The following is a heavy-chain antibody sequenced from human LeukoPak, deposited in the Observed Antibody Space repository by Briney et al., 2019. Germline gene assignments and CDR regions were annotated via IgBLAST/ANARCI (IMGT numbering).Heavy chain of an antibody. CDR3: ARDKSSSWYINWFDP. V-gene: IGHV3-30-3*01. CDR1: GFTFSSYA. CDR2: ISYDGSDK. Sequence: GGSLRLSCAASGFTFSSYAMRWVRQAPGKGLEWVALISYDGSDKYYADSVKGRFTISRDNSKNTLYLQMNSLRAEDTAVYYCARDKSSSWYINWFDPWGQGTLVTVSS. D-gene: IGHD6-13*01. J-gene: IGHJ5*02.